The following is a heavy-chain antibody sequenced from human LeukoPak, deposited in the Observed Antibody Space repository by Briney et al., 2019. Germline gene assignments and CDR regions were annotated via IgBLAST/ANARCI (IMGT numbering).Heavy chain of an antibody. J-gene: IGHJ4*02. CDR1: GFTFSSYG. V-gene: IGHV3-33*06. D-gene: IGHD3-9*01. Sequence: GRSLRLSCAASGFTFSSYGMHWVRQAPGKGLEWVAVIWYDGSKKYYADSVKGRFIISRDNSRNTLYLQMNSLRAEDTAVYYCAKDYKRLRYFDWLLFAIDYWGQGTLVTVSS. CDR3: AKDYKRLRYFDWLLFAIDY. CDR2: IWYDGSKK.